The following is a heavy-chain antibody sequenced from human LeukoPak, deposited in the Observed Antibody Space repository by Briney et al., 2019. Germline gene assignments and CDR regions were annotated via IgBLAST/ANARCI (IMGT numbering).Heavy chain of an antibody. D-gene: IGHD6-6*01. V-gene: IGHV3-7*01. CDR3: ARDLGPHYSSSSETFDY. CDR2: IKQDGFEK. CDR1: GFTFSSYW. Sequence: PGGSLRLSCAASGFTFSSYWMSWVRQAPGKGLEWVANIKQDGFEKYYVDSVKGRFTISRDYAKNSLFLQVNSLRAEDTAVYYCARDLGPHYSSSSETFDYWGQGTLVTVSS. J-gene: IGHJ4*02.